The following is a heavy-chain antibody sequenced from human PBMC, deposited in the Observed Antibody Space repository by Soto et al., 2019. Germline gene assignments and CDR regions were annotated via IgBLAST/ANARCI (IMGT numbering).Heavy chain of an antibody. D-gene: IGHD1-26*01. CDR2: INNDGSRT. V-gene: IGHV3-74*01. CDR3: GTTFEY. CDR1: GFTFSNYW. J-gene: IGHJ4*02. Sequence: LRLSCAASGFTFSNYWIHWVRQVPGEGLVWVSSINNDGSRTWYADSVRGRIAMPRDNARNLVSLQMNSLRAEDTAVYYCGTTFEYWGQGALVTVSS.